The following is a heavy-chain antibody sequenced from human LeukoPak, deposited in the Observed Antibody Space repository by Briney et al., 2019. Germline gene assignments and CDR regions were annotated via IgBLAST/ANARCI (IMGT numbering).Heavy chain of an antibody. Sequence: ASVKVSCKSSGYTFTTYGNSWVRQAPGQGLEWMGWISGYNGNTNYAQKFQGKVTMTTDTSTSTVYMELRSLRSDDTAVYYCARMVVVAATLMGYFDLWGRGTLVTVSS. D-gene: IGHD2-15*01. J-gene: IGHJ2*01. CDR3: ARMVVVAATLMGYFDL. CDR1: GYTFTTYG. V-gene: IGHV1-18*01. CDR2: ISGYNGNT.